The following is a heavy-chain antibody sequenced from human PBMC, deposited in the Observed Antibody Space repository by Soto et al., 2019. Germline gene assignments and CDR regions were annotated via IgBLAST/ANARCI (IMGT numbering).Heavy chain of an antibody. V-gene: IGHV4-59*08. CDR2: IYYSGST. CDR3: ARHVEAGYCSSTSCYDRGGFDY. Sequence: SETLSLTCTVSGGSISSYYWSWIRQPPGKGLEWIGYIYYSGSTNYNPSLKSRVTISVDTSKNQFSLKLSSVTAADTAVYYCARHVEAGYCSSTSCYDRGGFDYWGQGTLVTVSS. J-gene: IGHJ4*02. D-gene: IGHD2-2*01. CDR1: GGSISSYY.